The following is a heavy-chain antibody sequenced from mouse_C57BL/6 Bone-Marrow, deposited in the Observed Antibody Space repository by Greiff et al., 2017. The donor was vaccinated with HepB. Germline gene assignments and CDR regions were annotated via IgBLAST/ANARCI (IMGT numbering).Heavy chain of an antibody. CDR1: GYAFSSSW. Sequence: QVQLQQSGPELVKPGASVKISCKASGYAFSSSWMNWVKQRPGKGLEWIGRIYPGDGDTNYNGKFKGKATLTADKSSSTAYMQLSSLTSEDSAVYFCARFPPIYYGNYFYAMDYWGQGTSVTVSS. CDR2: IYPGDGDT. J-gene: IGHJ4*01. D-gene: IGHD2-1*01. CDR3: ARFPPIYYGNYFYAMDY. V-gene: IGHV1-82*01.